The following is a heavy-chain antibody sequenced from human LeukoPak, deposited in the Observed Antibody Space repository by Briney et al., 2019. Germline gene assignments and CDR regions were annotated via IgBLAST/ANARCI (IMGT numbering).Heavy chain of an antibody. Sequence: SVKVSCKASGGTFSSYAIRWLRQAPAQGLEWMGRIIPILGIANYAQKFQGRVTITADKSTSTAYMELSSLRSEDTAVYYCARGGDGYSTNWGQGTLVTVSS. CDR3: ARGGDGYSTN. V-gene: IGHV1-69*04. D-gene: IGHD2-15*01. CDR2: IIPILGIA. CDR1: GGTFSSYA. J-gene: IGHJ4*02.